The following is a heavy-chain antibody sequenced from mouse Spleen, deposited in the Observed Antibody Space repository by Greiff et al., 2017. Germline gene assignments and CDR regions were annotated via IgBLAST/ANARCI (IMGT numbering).Heavy chain of an antibody. J-gene: IGHJ4*01. V-gene: IGHV5-9-3*01. CDR2: ISSGGSYT. Sequence: EVHLVESGGGLVKPGGSLKLSCAASGFTFSSYAMSWVRQTPEKRLEWVATISSGGSYTYYPDSVKGRFTISRDNAKNTLYLQMSSLRSEDTAMYYCARHYYGSSYGYYAMDYWGQGTSVTVSS. CDR1: GFTFSSYA. CDR3: ARHYYGSSYGYYAMDY. D-gene: IGHD1-1*01.